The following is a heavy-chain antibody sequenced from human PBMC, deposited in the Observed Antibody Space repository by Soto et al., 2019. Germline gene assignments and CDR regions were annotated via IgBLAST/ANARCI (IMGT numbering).Heavy chain of an antibody. J-gene: IGHJ4*02. D-gene: IGHD2-2*01. CDR1: GGSISSGGYS. V-gene: IGHV4-30-2*01. CDR3: ARVPDY. CDR2: MYHSGST. Sequence: KTSETLSLTCAVSGGSISSGGYSWSWIRQPPGKGLEWIGYMYHSGSTYYNPSLKSRVTISIDRSKNQFSLKLSSVTAADTAVYCCARVPDYWGQGILVTVSS.